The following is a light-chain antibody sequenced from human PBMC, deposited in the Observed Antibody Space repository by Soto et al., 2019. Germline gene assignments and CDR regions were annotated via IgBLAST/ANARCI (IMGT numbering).Light chain of an antibody. V-gene: IGKV1-33*01. CDR2: DAS. CDR3: QQYDNLPLT. CDR1: QDITNY. J-gene: IGKJ4*01. Sequence: DIQMTQSPSSLSASVGDRVTITCQASQDITNYLNWYQQKPGKAPKLLIYDASNLEAGVPSRFSGSGSGTDFTFTTSSLQPEDLATYYCQQYDNLPLTFGGGTKVEI.